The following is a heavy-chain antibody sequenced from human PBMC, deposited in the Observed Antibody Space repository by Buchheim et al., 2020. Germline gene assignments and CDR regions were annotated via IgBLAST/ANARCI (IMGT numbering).Heavy chain of an antibody. CDR3: LCLGFESFP. D-gene: IGHD1-26*01. CDR1: GFTFSPYY. Sequence: EVQLVESGGGLVQPGGSLRLSCAASGFTFSPYYMHWVRQPPGKGLVWVSRINSDGSGTTYADSVKGRFTISRDNAKNTRYLQMNSLRVEDTAVYYCLCLGFESFPWGQGTL. V-gene: IGHV3-74*03. CDR2: INSDGSGT. J-gene: IGHJ5*02.